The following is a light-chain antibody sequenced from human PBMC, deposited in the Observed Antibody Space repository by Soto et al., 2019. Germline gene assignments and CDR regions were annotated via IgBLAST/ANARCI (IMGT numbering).Light chain of an antibody. V-gene: IGLV2-8*01. CDR3: SSHAGSTRDV. CDR2: EVS. CDR1: SSDVGGYNY. J-gene: IGLJ1*01. Sequence: QSVLTQPPSASGSPGQSVTISCTGTSSDVGGYNYVSWYQQHPGKAPKLMIYEVSKRPSGVPDRFSGSKSGNTASLTVSGLQAEDEAAYYCSSHAGSTRDVFGTGTTVTV.